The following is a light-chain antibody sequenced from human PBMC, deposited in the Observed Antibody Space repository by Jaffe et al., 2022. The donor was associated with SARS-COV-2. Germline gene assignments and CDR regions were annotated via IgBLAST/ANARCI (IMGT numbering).Light chain of an antibody. J-gene: IGKJ5*01. CDR1: QTINNNY. Sequence: EIVLTQSPGTLSLSPGERATLSCRASQTINNNYLAWYQQTSGQAPRLLIYGASSRTTGIPDRFSGSGSGTDFTLTISRLDPEDFAVYYCQQYGSSPITFGQGTRLDI. V-gene: IGKV3-20*01. CDR2: GAS. CDR3: QQYGSSPIT.